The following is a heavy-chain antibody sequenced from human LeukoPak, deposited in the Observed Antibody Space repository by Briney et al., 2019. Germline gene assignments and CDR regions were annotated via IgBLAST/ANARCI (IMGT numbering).Heavy chain of an antibody. CDR2: ISAYNGNT. J-gene: IGHJ6*03. CDR1: GGTFSSYA. CDR3: ARVGDTGEYYYYYMDV. V-gene: IGHV1-18*01. D-gene: IGHD7-27*01. Sequence: ASVKLSCKASGGTFSSYAISWVRQAPGQGLEWMGWISAYNGNTNYAQKLQGRVTMTTDTSTSTAYMELRSLRSDDTAVYYCARVGDTGEYYYYYMDVWGKGTTVTVSS.